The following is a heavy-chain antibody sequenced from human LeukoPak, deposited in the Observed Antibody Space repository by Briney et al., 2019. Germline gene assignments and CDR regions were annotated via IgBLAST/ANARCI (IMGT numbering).Heavy chain of an antibody. Sequence: SETLSLTCTVSGGSISGYYWSWIRQPPGKRLEWIGYIYYSGNTNSNPSLKSRVTISVDTSKNQFSLNLSSVTAADTAVYYCARVRDRSLNNWFDPWGQGTLVTVSS. CDR2: IYYSGNT. V-gene: IGHV4-59*01. J-gene: IGHJ5*02. D-gene: IGHD3-22*01. CDR3: ARVRDRSLNNWFDP. CDR1: GGSISGYY.